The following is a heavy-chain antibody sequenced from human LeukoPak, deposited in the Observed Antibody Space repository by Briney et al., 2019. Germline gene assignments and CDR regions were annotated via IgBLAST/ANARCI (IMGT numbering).Heavy chain of an antibody. D-gene: IGHD5-12*01. V-gene: IGHV1-2*02. CDR3: ARHYIAYDSPFDY. CDR1: GYTFTGYY. Sequence: GASVKVSCKASGYTFTGYYIHWVRQAPGHGLEWMGWINPNSGSTIYAQKFQGRVTMTRDTSISTAYMELSRLRSDDTAVYYCARHYIAYDSPFDYWGQGTLVTVSS. CDR2: INPNSGST. J-gene: IGHJ4*02.